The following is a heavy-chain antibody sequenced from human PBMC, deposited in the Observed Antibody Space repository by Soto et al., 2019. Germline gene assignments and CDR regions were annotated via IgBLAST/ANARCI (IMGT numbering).Heavy chain of an antibody. J-gene: IGHJ4*02. CDR3: ARADSSGYYTTFDY. CDR2: IYYSGIT. V-gene: IGHV4-59*08. D-gene: IGHD3-22*01. Sequence: SETLSLTCTVSGGSISSYYWSWIRQPPGKGLEWIGYIYYSGITNYNPSLKSRVTISVDTSKNQFSLKLSSVTAADTAVYYCARADSSGYYTTFDYWGQGTLVTVSS. CDR1: GGSISSYY.